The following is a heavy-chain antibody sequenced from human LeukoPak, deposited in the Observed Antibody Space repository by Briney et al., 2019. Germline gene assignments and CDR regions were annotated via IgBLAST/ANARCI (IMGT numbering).Heavy chain of an antibody. J-gene: IGHJ5*02. CDR2: IYYSGST. V-gene: IGHV4-59*12. D-gene: IGHD4-17*01. CDR3: ARAVPDYGDYVCAP. Sequence: SETLSLTCTVSGGSISSYYWSWIRQPPGKGLEWIGYIYYSGSTNYNPSLKSRVTISVDTSKNQFSLKLSSVTAADTAVYYCARAVPDYGDYVCAPWGQGTLVTVSS. CDR1: GGSISSYY.